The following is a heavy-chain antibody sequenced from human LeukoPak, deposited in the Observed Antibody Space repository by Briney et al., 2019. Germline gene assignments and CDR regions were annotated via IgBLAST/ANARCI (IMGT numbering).Heavy chain of an antibody. CDR3: ARGIPRYYVYATLGYFDY. D-gene: IGHD2-8*01. CDR2: INHSGST. J-gene: IGHJ4*02. V-gene: IGHV4-34*01. Sequence: SETLSLTCAVYGGSFSGYYWSWIRQPPGKGLEWIGEINHSGSTNYNPSLKSRVTISVDTSKNQFSLKLSSGTAADTAVYYCARGIPRYYVYATLGYFDYWGQGTLVTVSS. CDR1: GGSFSGYY.